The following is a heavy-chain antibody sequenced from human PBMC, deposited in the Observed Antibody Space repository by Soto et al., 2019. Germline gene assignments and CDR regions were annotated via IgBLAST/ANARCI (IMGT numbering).Heavy chain of an antibody. D-gene: IGHD6-13*01. V-gene: IGHV1-2*04. CDR1: GYTFTGYY. J-gene: IGHJ4*02. CDR2: INPNSGGT. Sequence: QVQLVQSGAEVKKPGASVKVSCKASGYTFTGYYMHWVRQAPGQGLEWMGWINPNSGGTNYAQKFQGWVTMTRDTSISTAYMELSRLRSDDTAVYYCARAYSWYGGMGGNFDYWGQGTLVTVSS. CDR3: ARAYSWYGGMGGNFDY.